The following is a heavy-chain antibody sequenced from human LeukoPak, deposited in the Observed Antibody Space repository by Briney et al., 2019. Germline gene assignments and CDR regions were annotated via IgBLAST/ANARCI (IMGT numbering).Heavy chain of an antibody. V-gene: IGHV1-18*01. CDR1: GYTFTSYG. Sequence: ASVKVSCKASGYTFTSYGISWVRQAPGQGLEWMGWISAYNGNTNYAQKLQGRVTMTTDTSTSTAYMELRSLRSDDTAVYYCARASVTMVRGVYDGAFDIWGQGTMVTVSS. CDR3: ARASVTMVRGVYDGAFDI. J-gene: IGHJ3*02. D-gene: IGHD3-10*01. CDR2: ISAYNGNT.